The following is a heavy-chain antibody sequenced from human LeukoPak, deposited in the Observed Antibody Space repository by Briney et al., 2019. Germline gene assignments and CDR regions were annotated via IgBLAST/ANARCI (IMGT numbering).Heavy chain of an antibody. J-gene: IGHJ6*02. D-gene: IGHD6-13*01. Sequence: GASVKVSCKASGYTFTSYYMHWVRQAPGQGLEWMGIINPSGGSTSYAQKFQGRVTMTRDTSTSTVYMELSSLRSEDTAVYYCARQISSWPYYYYYGMDVWGQGTTVTVSS. CDR1: GYTFTSYY. CDR3: ARQISSWPYYYYYGMDV. CDR2: INPSGGST. V-gene: IGHV1-46*01.